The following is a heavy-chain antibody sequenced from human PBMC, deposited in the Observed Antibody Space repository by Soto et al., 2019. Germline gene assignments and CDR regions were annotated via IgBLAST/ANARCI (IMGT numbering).Heavy chain of an antibody. CDR2: INHSGSA. J-gene: IGHJ6*02. V-gene: IGHV4-34*01. CDR1: GGSFSDYY. D-gene: IGHD3-3*01. CDR3: ARGGGRSGYKYGMDV. Sequence: SETLSLTCAVYGGSFSDYYWTWIRQPPGKGLEWIGEINHSGSANYNPSLKNRLTISIHTSKNQFSLRLTSVTVADTAVYYCARGGGRSGYKYGMDVWGQGTTVTVSS.